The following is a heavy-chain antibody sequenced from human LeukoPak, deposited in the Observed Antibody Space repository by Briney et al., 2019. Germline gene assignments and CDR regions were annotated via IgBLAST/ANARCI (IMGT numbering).Heavy chain of an antibody. J-gene: IGHJ3*02. D-gene: IGHD3-3*02. Sequence: SETLSLTCTVSGGSISSYYWGWIRQPPGKGLEWIGYIYYSGSTNYDPSLKSRVTISVDTSKNQFSLKLSSVTAADTAVYYCARAPGLSSAFDIWGQGTMVTVSS. V-gene: IGHV4-59*01. CDR1: GGSISSYY. CDR3: ARAPGLSSAFDI. CDR2: IYYSGST.